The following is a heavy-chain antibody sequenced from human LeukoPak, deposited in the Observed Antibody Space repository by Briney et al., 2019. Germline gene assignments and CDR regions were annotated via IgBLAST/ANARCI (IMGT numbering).Heavy chain of an antibody. D-gene: IGHD3-10*01. CDR2: LNPINGDT. J-gene: IGHJ5*02. V-gene: IGHV1-2*02. CDR1: GYIFTDYY. Sequence: GSVKVSCKASGYIFTDYYIHWVRQAPGQGLEWMGSLNPINGDTKYAQKFNGRVTMTRDTSITTAYLELHSLRSDDTAVYYCVKHDGYGSGRWDWFDPWGQGTLVTVSS. CDR3: VKHDGYGSGRWDWFDP.